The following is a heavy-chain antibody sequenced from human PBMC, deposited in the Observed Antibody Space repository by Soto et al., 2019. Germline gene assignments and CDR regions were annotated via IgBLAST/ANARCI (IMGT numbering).Heavy chain of an antibody. CDR3: AIDQRITFGGVIVPTHHDAFDI. CDR2: INSDGSST. J-gene: IGHJ3*02. V-gene: IGHV3-74*01. D-gene: IGHD3-16*02. CDR1: GFTFSSYW. Sequence: GGPLRLSCAASGFTFSSYWMHWVRQAPGKGLVWVSRINSDGSSTSYADSVKGRFTISRDNAKNTLYLQMNSLRAEDTAVYYCAIDQRITFGGVIVPTHHDAFDIWGQGTMVTVSS.